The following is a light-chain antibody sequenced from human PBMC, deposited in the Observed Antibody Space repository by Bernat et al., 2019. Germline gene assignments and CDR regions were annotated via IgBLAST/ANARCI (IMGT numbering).Light chain of an antibody. CDR2: YAH. CDR1: QGINTY. CDR3: QQDNGYRRT. J-gene: IGKJ4*01. Sequence: SVRDRVTITFRASQGINTYLNWYQQKPVKAPKLLIYYAHSLTIGVPSRFSGSGSVTEFTLTISSMQHEDFATYACQQDNGYRRTFGGGRKV. V-gene: IGKV1-13*02.